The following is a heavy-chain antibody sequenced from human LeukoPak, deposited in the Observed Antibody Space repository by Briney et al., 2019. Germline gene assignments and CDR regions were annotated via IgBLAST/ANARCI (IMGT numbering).Heavy chain of an antibody. Sequence: GGSLRLSCAASGFTFSSYAMSWVRQAPGKGLEWVSYISGSSSAIYYADSVKGRFTISRDNAKNSLYLQMKSLRAEDTAVYYCARASRDYGGNPKGFDYWGQGSLVTVSA. V-gene: IGHV3-48*04. CDR1: GFTFSSYA. J-gene: IGHJ4*02. CDR2: ISGSSSAI. CDR3: ARASRDYGGNPKGFDY. D-gene: IGHD4-23*01.